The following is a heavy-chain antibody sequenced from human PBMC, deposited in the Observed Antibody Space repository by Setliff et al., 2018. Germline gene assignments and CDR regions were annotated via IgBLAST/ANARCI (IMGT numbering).Heavy chain of an antibody. CDR3: AREWVDIRMGGALDM. Sequence: ASVKVSCKASGYMFKSYGINWMRQAPGQGFEWMGWISPYNDNTKSAQKFQDRITMTTDTSTSTAYMELSSLRSEDTAVYYCAREWVDIRMGGALDMWGQGTLVTVSS. CDR1: GYMFKSYG. CDR2: ISPYNDNT. D-gene: IGHD2-2*03. J-gene: IGHJ3*02. V-gene: IGHV1-18*04.